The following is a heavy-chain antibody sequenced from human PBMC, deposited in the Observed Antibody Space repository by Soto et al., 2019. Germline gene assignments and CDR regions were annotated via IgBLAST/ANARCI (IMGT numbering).Heavy chain of an antibody. D-gene: IGHD6-19*01. CDR1: GVSFSSYY. CDR3: AGGLVDGSDY. Sequence: QVQLQEACPGLVKPSETLSLTGTVSGVSFSSYYWSWIRQPPGKALEWLGCMYYSGSTNYNPSLKSRVTISVDTSKNQFSLKLSSVAAAVTVVYYCAGGLVDGSDYWGQRTMVTVSS. CDR2: MYYSGST. J-gene: IGHJ4*02. V-gene: IGHV4-59*01.